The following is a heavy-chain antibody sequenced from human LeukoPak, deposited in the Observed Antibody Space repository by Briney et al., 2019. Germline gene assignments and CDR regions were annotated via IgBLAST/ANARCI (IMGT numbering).Heavy chain of an antibody. V-gene: IGHV4-39*01. Sequence: PSETLSRTCSVSGDSVSRSDSYWDWIRQPPGKGLEWIGTIYYSGRTYYSPSLKSRVTMSVDPSNNQVSLTLRPVTAADTAVYYCARRRYYDGSGYLEWGQGTLLSVSS. CDR1: GDSVSRSDSY. D-gene: IGHD3-22*01. CDR3: ARRRYYDGSGYLE. J-gene: IGHJ1*01. CDR2: IYYSGRT.